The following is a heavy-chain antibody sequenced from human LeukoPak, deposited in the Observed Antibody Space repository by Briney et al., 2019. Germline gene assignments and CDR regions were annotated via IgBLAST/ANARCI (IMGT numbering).Heavy chain of an antibody. CDR1: GYTFTRYY. D-gene: IGHD2-2*01. V-gene: IGHV1-2*02. CDR3: ARVGVPAANGMAFDY. CDR2: INPNSGDT. J-gene: IGHJ4*02. Sequence: GASVRVSCKASGYTFTRYYIHWVRQAPGQGLEWRGWINPNSGDTNYAQKFQGRVTVTRDTSISTAYMELSRLSSDDTAVYYCARVGVPAANGMAFDYWGQGTLVTVSS.